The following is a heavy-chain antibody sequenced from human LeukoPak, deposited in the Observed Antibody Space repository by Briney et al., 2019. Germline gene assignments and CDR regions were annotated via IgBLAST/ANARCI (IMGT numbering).Heavy chain of an antibody. CDR2: TSITSSYI. D-gene: IGHD6-6*01. CDR3: ARKLYTSSPTDAFDI. Sequence: PGGSLRLSCAASWFTFRSCMMHGDRQAPGKGLEWVSSTSITSSYINYADSVKGRFTISRDNAKNTLYLQMNSLRVEDTALYYCARKLYTSSPTDAFDIWGQGTIVTVSS. CDR1: WFTFRSCM. J-gene: IGHJ3*02. V-gene: IGHV3-21*01.